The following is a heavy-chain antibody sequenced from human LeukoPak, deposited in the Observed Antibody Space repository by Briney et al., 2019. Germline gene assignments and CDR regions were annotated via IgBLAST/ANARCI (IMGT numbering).Heavy chain of an antibody. CDR2: ISWNSGSI. V-gene: IGHV3-9*01. D-gene: IGHD2-15*01. Sequence: GRSLRLSCAASGFTFDDYAMHWVRQAPGKGLEWVSGISWNSGSIGYADSVKGRFTISRDNAKNSLYLQMNSLRAEDTALYYCAKDSGPGGRVCSGGSCYPTVTRSWDYYYYGMDVWGQGTTVTVSS. CDR1: GFTFDDYA. CDR3: AKDSGPGGRVCSGGSCYPTVTRSWDYYYYGMDV. J-gene: IGHJ6*02.